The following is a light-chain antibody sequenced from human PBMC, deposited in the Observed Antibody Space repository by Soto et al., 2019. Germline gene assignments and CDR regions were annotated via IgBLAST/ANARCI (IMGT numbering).Light chain of an antibody. CDR3: QQYHNWPIT. Sequence: DIVLTHSPCALSLTPGERATLSWRASQSVSSSYLTWYQQKPGQAPRLLIYGVSSRATGIPDRFSGSGSGTDFTLTISRLEPEDFAVYYCQQYHNWPITFGQGTRLEI. J-gene: IGKJ5*01. V-gene: IGKV3-20*01. CDR1: QSVSSSY. CDR2: GVS.